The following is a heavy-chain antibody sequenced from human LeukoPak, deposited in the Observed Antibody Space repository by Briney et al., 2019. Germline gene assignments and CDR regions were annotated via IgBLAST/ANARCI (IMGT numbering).Heavy chain of an antibody. D-gene: IGHD1-7*01. Sequence: SETLSLTCTVSGGSISSSSYYWGWIRPLPGKGLEWIGSIYYSGSTYYNPSLKSRVAISVDTSKNQFSLKLSSVTAADTAVYSCGRGVFRNLVRRFDELGQGTLVT. V-gene: IGHV4-39*01. CDR3: GRGVFRNLVRRFDE. CDR1: GGSISSSSYY. CDR2: IYYSGST. J-gene: IGHJ4*02.